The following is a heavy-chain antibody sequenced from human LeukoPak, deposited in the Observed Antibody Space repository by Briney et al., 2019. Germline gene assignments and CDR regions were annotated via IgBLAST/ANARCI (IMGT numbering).Heavy chain of an antibody. J-gene: IGHJ3*02. V-gene: IGHV3-30*04. CDR3: AKDFGELLYGDSFDI. D-gene: IGHD3-10*01. Sequence: GGSLRLSCAASGFNFSSYAMHWVRQAPGKGLEWVAVISYDGSTKYYADSVRGRFTISRDNSKNTLYLQMNSLRAEDTAVYYCAKDFGELLYGDSFDIWGQGTMVTVSS. CDR2: ISYDGSTK. CDR1: GFNFSSYA.